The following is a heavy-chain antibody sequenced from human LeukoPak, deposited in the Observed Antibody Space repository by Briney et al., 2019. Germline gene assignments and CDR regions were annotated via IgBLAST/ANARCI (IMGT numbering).Heavy chain of an antibody. CDR2: TYYRSTWYN. D-gene: IGHD2-2*01. CDR3: ARRLTQYDCFDP. Sequence: SQTLSLTCAISGDSVSSNSAAWNWIRQSPSRGLEWLGRTYYRSTWYNDYAVSVRGRITVNPDTSKNQFSLHLNSVTPEDTAIYYCARRLTQYDCFDPWGQGILVTVSS. V-gene: IGHV6-1*01. J-gene: IGHJ5*02. CDR1: GDSVSSNSAA.